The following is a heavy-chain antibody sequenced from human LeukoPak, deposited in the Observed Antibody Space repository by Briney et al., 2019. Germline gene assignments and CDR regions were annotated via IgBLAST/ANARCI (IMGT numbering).Heavy chain of an antibody. V-gene: IGHV7-4-1*02. CDR2: INTNTGDP. D-gene: IGHD4-23*01. CDR3: ARDKGLGGNYGIGY. Sequence: GASVKVSCKASGYTFTSYAMNWVRQAPGQGLEWMGWINTNTGDPTYAQGFTGRFVFSLDTPVSTAYLQISSLKAEDTAVYYCARDKGLGGNYGIGYWGQGTLVTVSS. J-gene: IGHJ4*02. CDR1: GYTFTSYA.